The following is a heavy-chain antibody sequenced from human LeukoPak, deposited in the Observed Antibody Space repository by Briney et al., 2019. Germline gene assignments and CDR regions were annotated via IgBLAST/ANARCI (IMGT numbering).Heavy chain of an antibody. V-gene: IGHV4-30-2*01. D-gene: IGHD4-17*01. CDR1: GGSISSGGYY. CDR3: ARDSHGDYGWYFDL. Sequence: PSQTLSLTCTVSGGSISSGGYYWSWIRQPPGKGLEWIGYIYHSGSTYYNPSLKSRVTISVDRSKNQFSLKLSSVTAADTAVYYCARDSHGDYGWYFDLWGRGTLVTVSS. J-gene: IGHJ2*01. CDR2: IYHSGST.